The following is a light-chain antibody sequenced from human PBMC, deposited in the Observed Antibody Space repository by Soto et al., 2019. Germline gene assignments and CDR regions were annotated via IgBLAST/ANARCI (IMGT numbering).Light chain of an antibody. Sequence: DIQMTQSTSTLSASVGDRVIITCRASQSISDYLAWYQQKPGKAPKLLIYDASNLESGVPSRFSGSGSGTEFTLTISSLQPEDFATYYCQQLNSYPWTFGQGTKVDIK. CDR2: DAS. CDR1: QSISDY. CDR3: QQLNSYPWT. V-gene: IGKV1-5*01. J-gene: IGKJ1*01.